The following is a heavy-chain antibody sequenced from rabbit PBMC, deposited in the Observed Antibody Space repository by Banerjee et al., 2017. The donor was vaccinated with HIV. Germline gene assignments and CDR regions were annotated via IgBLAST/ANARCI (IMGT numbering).Heavy chain of an antibody. CDR2: IYTGSGST. CDR3: ARDIDGDSYHNL. V-gene: IGHV1S45*01. CDR1: GFSFSSSYW. J-gene: IGHJ4*01. D-gene: IGHD2-1*01. Sequence: QEQLVESGGDLVQPEGSLTLTCTASGFSFSSSYWICWVRQAPGKGLEWIGCIYTGSGSTYYANWAKGRFTISKTSSTTVTLQMTSLTAADTATYFCARDIDGDSYHNLWGPGTLVTVS.